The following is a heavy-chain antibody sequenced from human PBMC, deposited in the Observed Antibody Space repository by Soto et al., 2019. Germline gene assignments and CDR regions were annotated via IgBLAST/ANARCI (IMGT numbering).Heavy chain of an antibody. V-gene: IGHV4-4*02. Sequence: SETLSLTCGVSGGSIISSNWWTWVRQPPGKGLEWIGEIYHSGSTNYNPSLKSRVTISVDKSKNHFSLNLSSVTAADTAVYYCARGSTGLLDYWGQGTLVTVSS. CDR1: GGSIISSNW. CDR2: IYHSGST. CDR3: ARGSTGLLDY. J-gene: IGHJ4*02. D-gene: IGHD2-8*02.